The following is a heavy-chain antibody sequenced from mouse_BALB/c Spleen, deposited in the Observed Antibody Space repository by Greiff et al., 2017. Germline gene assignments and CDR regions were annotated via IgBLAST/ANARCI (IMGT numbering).Heavy chain of an antibody. V-gene: IGHV1-67*01. J-gene: IGHJ3*01. CDR2: ISIYYDNT. CDR3: ARRDIQRGFAY. CDR1: GYTFTDYA. Sequence: QVQLKQSGPELVRPGESVKISCKGSGYTFTDYAMHWVKQSHAKSLEWIGVISIYYDNTNYNQKFKGKATMTVDKSSSTAYMELARLTSEDSAIYYCARRDIQRGFAYRGQGTLVTVSA.